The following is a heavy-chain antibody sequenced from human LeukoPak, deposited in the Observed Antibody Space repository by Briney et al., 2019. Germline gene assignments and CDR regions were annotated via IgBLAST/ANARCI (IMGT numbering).Heavy chain of an antibody. CDR2: INHSGST. D-gene: IGHD6-19*01. V-gene: IGHV4-34*01. CDR3: ARGQWLVPYFDY. J-gene: IGHJ4*02. CDR1: GGSFSGYY. Sequence: PSGTLSLTCAVYGGSFSGYYWSWIRQPPGKGLEWIGEINHSGSTNYNPSLKSRVTISVDTSKNQFSLKLSSVTAADTAVYYCARGQWLVPYFDYWGQGTLVTVSS.